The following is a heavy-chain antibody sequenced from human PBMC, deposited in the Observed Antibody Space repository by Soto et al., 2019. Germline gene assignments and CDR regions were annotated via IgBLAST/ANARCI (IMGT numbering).Heavy chain of an antibody. J-gene: IGHJ4*02. Sequence: ASVKVSCKASGYTFTSYDISWVRQAPGQGLEWMGWISAYNGNTNYAQKLQGRVTITADKSTSTAYMELSSLRSEDTAVYYCASGYCSSTSCPFDYWGQGTLVTVSS. CDR3: ASGYCSSTSCPFDY. D-gene: IGHD2-2*03. CDR1: GYTFTSYD. V-gene: IGHV1-18*01. CDR2: ISAYNGNT.